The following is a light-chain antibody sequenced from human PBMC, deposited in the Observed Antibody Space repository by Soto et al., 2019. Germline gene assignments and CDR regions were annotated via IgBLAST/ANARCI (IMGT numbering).Light chain of an antibody. Sequence: DIQMTQSPSTRSASVGDRVTITCRASQSITTWLAWYQQKPGKAPKLLIYKTSSLESGVPSRFSGSGSGTDFSLSISSLQPDDFATYYCQQYSTYGTFGQGTKVEVK. CDR1: QSITTW. CDR3: QQYSTYGT. CDR2: KTS. J-gene: IGKJ1*01. V-gene: IGKV1-5*03.